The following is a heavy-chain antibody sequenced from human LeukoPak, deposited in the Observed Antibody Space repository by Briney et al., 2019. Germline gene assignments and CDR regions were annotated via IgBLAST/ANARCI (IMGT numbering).Heavy chain of an antibody. Sequence: PSETLSLTCTVSGGSINSGGYYWSWIRQHPGKGLEWIGYIYYSGSTYYNPSLKSRVTISVDTSKNQFSLKLSSVTAADTAVYYCARELGPTMVGYYYYGMDVWGQGTTVTVSS. V-gene: IGHV4-31*03. D-gene: IGHD3-10*01. J-gene: IGHJ6*02. CDR1: GGSINSGGYY. CDR2: IYYSGST. CDR3: ARELGPTMVGYYYYGMDV.